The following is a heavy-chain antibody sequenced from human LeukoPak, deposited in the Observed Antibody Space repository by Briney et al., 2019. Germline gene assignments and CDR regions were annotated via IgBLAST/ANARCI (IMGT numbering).Heavy chain of an antibody. Sequence: AAVKVSCMASGYTFTSYGISWVRQAPGQGLEWMGWISAYNGNTNYAQKLQGRVTMTTDTSTSTAYMELTSLRSDDTAVYYCARDRARSDGRYSSSSKDAFDIWGQGT. CDR3: ARDRARSDGRYSSSSKDAFDI. CDR2: ISAYNGNT. J-gene: IGHJ3*02. V-gene: IGHV1-18*01. D-gene: IGHD6-6*01. CDR1: GYTFTSYG.